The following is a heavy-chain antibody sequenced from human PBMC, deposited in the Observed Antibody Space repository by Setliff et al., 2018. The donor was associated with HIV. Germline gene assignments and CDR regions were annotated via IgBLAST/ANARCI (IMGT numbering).Heavy chain of an antibody. Sequence: GGSLRLSCAASGFSFSYYSMNWVRQAPGKGLEWVSYISTGTNLMYYADSVKGRFTSSRDNAKNSLYLQMNSLRAEDTAVYYCARDLLTYYYSGGYGGLDYWGRGTLVTVSS. V-gene: IGHV3-48*04. D-gene: IGHD3-22*01. CDR1: GFSFSYYS. J-gene: IGHJ4*02. CDR2: ISTGTNLM. CDR3: ARDLLTYYYSGGYGGLDY.